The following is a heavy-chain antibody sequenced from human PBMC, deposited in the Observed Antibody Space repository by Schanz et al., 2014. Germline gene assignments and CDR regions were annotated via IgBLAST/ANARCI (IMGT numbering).Heavy chain of an antibody. CDR3: AKDHAGSDILTALGN. CDR1: GFTFSRYG. J-gene: IGHJ4*02. D-gene: IGHD3-9*01. V-gene: IGHV3-9*01. CDR2: ISWNSGSI. Sequence: EVLLLESGGRVERPGGSLRLSCAASGFTFSRYGMHWVRQAPGKGLEWVSSISWNSGSIDYADSVKGRFTISRDNAKNSLYLQMNSLRAEDTAVYYCAKDHAGSDILTALGNWGQGTLVTVSS.